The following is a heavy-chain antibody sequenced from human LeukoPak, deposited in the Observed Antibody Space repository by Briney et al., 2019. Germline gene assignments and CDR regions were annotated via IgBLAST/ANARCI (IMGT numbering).Heavy chain of an antibody. CDR2: INHSGST. V-gene: IGHV4-34*01. CDR1: GGSFSGYY. CDR3: ARSSWFGEEGFDS. J-gene: IGHJ4*02. D-gene: IGHD3-10*01. Sequence: PSETLSLTCAVYGGSFSGYYWSWIRQPPGKGLEWIGEINHSGSTNYNPSLKSRVTISVDTSKNQFSLKLSSVTAADTAVYYCARSSWFGEEGFDSWGQGTLVTVSS.